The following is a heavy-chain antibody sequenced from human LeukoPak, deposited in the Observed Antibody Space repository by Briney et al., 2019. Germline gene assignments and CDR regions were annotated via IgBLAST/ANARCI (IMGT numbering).Heavy chain of an antibody. D-gene: IGHD6-13*01. J-gene: IGHJ4*02. V-gene: IGHV4-59*01. Sequence: SETLSLTCTVSGGSISSYYWSWIRQPPGKGLEWIGYIYYSGSTNYNPSLKSRVTISVDTSKNQFSLKLSSVTAADTAVCYCARVLAAAGPTFDYWGQGTLVTVSS. CDR3: ARVLAAAGPTFDY. CDR1: GGSISSYY. CDR2: IYYSGST.